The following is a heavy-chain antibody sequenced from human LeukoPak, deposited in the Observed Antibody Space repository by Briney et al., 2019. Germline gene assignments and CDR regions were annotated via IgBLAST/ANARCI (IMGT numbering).Heavy chain of an antibody. CDR2: IIPIFGTA. Sequence: SVKASCKASGGTFSSYAISWVRQSPGQGLEWMGGIIPIFGTANYAQKFQGRVTITADESTSTAYMELSSLRSEDTAVYYCAREARIAAAGPPDWFDPWGQGALFSASS. CDR3: AREARIAAAGPPDWFDP. V-gene: IGHV1-69*13. CDR1: GGTFSSYA. J-gene: IGHJ5*02. D-gene: IGHD6-13*01.